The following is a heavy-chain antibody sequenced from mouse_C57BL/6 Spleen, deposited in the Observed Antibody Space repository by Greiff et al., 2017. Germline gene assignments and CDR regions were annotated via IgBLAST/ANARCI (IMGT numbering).Heavy chain of an antibody. CDR1: GFTFSSYT. V-gene: IGHV5-9*01. J-gene: IGHJ1*03. Sequence: EVKLVESGGGLVKPGGSLKLSCAASGFTFSSYTMSWVRQTPEKRLEWVATISGGGGNTYSPDSVKGRFTISRDNAKNTLYLQRSSVRSEDMDLYYWARHSSSYDYWYFDVWGTGTTVTVSS. D-gene: IGHD1-1*01. CDR3: ARHSSSYDYWYFDV. CDR2: ISGGGGNT.